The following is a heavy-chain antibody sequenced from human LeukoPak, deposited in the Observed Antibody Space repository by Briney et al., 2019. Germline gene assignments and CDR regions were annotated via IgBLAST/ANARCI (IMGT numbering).Heavy chain of an antibody. CDR2: INPNTGGT. CDR3: ARVVDILTGHDTALDY. D-gene: IGHD3-9*01. V-gene: IGHV1-2*02. J-gene: IGHJ4*02. Sequence: ASVRVSCTPSVYTFSAYYIHWGRQAPGQGREGMGWINPNTGGTNFAQNSQGRVTMTTVTSISTAYMELSRLISDDTAVYYCARVVDILTGHDTALDYWGQGTLVTVSS. CDR1: VYTFSAYY.